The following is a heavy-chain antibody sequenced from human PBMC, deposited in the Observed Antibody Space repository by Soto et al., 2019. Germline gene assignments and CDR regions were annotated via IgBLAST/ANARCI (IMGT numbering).Heavy chain of an antibody. CDR1: GFPFSSYD. CDR3: TKGGHLDY. D-gene: IGHD3-10*01. CDR2: IRGSDGST. Sequence: LRLSCAASGFPFSSYDMSWVRQAPGKGLDWVSVIRGSDGSTYYANSVKGRFTISRDNSKNTLFLQMNSLRAEDTAIYYCTKGGHLDYWGPGTLVTVSS. V-gene: IGHV3-23*01. J-gene: IGHJ4*02.